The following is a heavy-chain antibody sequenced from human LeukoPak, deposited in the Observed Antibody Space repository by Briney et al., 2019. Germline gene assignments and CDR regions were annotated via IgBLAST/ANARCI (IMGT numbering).Heavy chain of an antibody. Sequence: ASVKVSCKVSGYTLTELSMHWVRQAPGKGLEWMGGFDPEDGETIYAQKFQGRVTMTEDTSTDTAYMELSSLRSEDTAVYYCATDSAYCGGDCYSDAFDIWGQRTMVTVSS. D-gene: IGHD2-21*02. V-gene: IGHV1-24*01. J-gene: IGHJ3*02. CDR1: GYTLTELS. CDR2: FDPEDGET. CDR3: ATDSAYCGGDCYSDAFDI.